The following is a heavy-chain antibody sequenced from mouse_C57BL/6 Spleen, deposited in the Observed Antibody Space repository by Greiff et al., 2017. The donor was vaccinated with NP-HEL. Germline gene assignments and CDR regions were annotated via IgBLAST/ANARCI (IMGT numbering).Heavy chain of an antibody. J-gene: IGHJ2*01. CDR3: ASRVTTVVATCDY. CDR1: GYTFTSYW. Sequence: QVQLQQPGAELVKPGASVKMSCKASGYTFTSYWITWVKQRPGQGLEWIGDIYPGSGSTNYNEEFKSKATLTVDTSSSTAYMQLSSLTSEDSAVYYCASRVTTVVATCDYWGQGTTLTVSS. V-gene: IGHV1-55*01. D-gene: IGHD1-1*01. CDR2: IYPGSGST.